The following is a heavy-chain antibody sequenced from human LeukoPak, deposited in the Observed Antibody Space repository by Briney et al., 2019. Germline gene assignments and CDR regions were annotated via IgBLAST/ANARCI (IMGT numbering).Heavy chain of an antibody. CDR3: AREPSQLWIDN. D-gene: IGHD5-18*01. V-gene: IGHV3-7*01. CDR1: ALTSTMYW. Sequence: GPSLRPSRPASALTSTMYWMSSVSQHPGNGRECVANIKPDGSEKHYVDSVKGRFSISRDNTKNSLLLQISSLRGEDSAVYYWAREPSQLWIDNWGQGTRVIVSS. J-gene: IGHJ4*02. CDR2: IKPDGSEK.